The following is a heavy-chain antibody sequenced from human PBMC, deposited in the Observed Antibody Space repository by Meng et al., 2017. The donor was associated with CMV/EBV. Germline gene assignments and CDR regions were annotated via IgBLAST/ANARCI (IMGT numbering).Heavy chain of an antibody. CDR1: GYTFSNFG. V-gene: IGHV1-18*01. CDR3: ARDRWGTCPSGWWFDP. J-gene: IGHJ5*02. Sequence: ASVKVSCKTSGYTFSNFGIAWVRQAPGQGLEWMGWISTYNDDIKYGQKFRGRLTMTTDTSTSTAYMELRSLISDDTAVYYCARDRWGTCPSGWWFDPWGQGTLVTVSS. D-gene: IGHD1-26*01. CDR2: ISTYNDDI.